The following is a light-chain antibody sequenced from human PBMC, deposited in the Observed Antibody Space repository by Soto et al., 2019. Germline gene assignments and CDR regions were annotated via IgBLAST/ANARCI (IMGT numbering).Light chain of an antibody. CDR1: INDVGGYNL. CDR2: EGS. CDR3: CSYAGTSTLYV. Sequence: QSALTQPASVSGSPGQSITTSCTGTINDVGGYNLVSWYQQHPGKAPKLMIYEGSKRPSGVSNRFSGSKSGNTASLTISGLQAEDEADYYCCSYAGTSTLYVFGTGTKLTVL. J-gene: IGLJ1*01. V-gene: IGLV2-23*01.